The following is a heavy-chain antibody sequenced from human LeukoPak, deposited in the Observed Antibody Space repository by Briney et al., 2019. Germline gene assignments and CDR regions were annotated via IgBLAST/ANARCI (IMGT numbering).Heavy chain of an antibody. CDR1: DESFSGYY. V-gene: IGHV4-34*01. Sequence: SSETLSLTCVVYDESFSGYYWSWIRQPPGKGLEWIGEINHSGSTNYNPSLRGRVTISIDTSKNQFFLKLSSVTAADTAVFYCARGAGPSSADYFDSWGQGTLVTVSS. CDR3: ARGAGPSSADYFDS. CDR2: INHSGST. J-gene: IGHJ4*02.